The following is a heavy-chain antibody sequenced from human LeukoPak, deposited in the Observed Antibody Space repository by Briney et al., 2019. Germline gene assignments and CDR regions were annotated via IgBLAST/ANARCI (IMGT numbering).Heavy chain of an antibody. CDR3: ARVNTYYYGSGVSRAFHL. CDR2: INPKSGNT. CDR1: GYTFSSYD. D-gene: IGHD3-10*01. Sequence: ASVKVSCKASGYTFSSYDINWVRQATGQGLEWMGWINPKSGNTGYAQKFQGSVTMTRNTSTATAYLELSSLKSDDTAIYYCARVNTYYYGSGVSRAFHLWGQGTMVTVSS. V-gene: IGHV1-8*01. J-gene: IGHJ3*01.